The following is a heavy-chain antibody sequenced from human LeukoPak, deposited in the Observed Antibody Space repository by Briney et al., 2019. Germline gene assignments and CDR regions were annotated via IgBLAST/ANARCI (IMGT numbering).Heavy chain of an antibody. Sequence: GGSLRLSCAASGFTISSNYMSWVRQAPGKGLEWVSVIYSGGGGTYYADSVKGRFTISRDNSKNTLDLQMNSLRADDTAVYYCARDSGRFDVFDIWGQGTMVTVSS. D-gene: IGHD3-10*01. CDR2: IYSGGGGT. J-gene: IGHJ3*02. CDR1: GFTISSNY. CDR3: ARDSGRFDVFDI. V-gene: IGHV3-66*01.